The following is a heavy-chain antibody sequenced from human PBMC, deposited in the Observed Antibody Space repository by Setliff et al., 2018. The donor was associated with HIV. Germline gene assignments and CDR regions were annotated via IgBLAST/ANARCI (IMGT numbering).Heavy chain of an antibody. Sequence: SVKVSCKASGGALNNYAINWVRQAPGQGLEWMGGIIPIFETTSYAQKFQDRVTITTDESRTTVYMELRSLRSEDTALYFCARDLNDRWLQQYWYFDLWGRGTLVTVSS. J-gene: IGHJ2*01. CDR1: GGALNNYA. CDR3: ARDLNDRWLQQYWYFDL. V-gene: IGHV1-69*05. CDR2: IIPIFETT. D-gene: IGHD5-12*01.